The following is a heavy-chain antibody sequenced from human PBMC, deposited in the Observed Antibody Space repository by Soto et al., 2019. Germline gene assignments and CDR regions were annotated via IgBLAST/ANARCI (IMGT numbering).Heavy chain of an antibody. CDR2: ISYDGSNK. V-gene: IGHV3-30*18. D-gene: IGHD2-21*01. Sequence: GGSLRLSCAASGFTFSTYGIHWVRQAPGKGLEWVAVISYDGSNKYYADSVKGRFTISRDNPKNTLYLQMNSLRAEDMAVYYCAKESILGRDFYYGMDVWGQGTTVTVSS. CDR3: AKESILGRDFYYGMDV. J-gene: IGHJ6*02. CDR1: GFTFSTYG.